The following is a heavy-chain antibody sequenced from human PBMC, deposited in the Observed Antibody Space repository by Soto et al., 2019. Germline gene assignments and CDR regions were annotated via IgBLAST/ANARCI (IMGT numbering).Heavy chain of an antibody. CDR3: AKQQGPGTPYYYAMDV. CDR1: GFTFSSYA. CDR2: LSGSGGST. V-gene: IGHV3-23*01. J-gene: IGHJ6*02. Sequence: EVQLLEAGGGLVQPGGSQRLSCAASGFTFSSYAMTWVRQAPGKGLEWVSTLSGSGGSTYYAASVKVRFTISRDNSKDTLYLEMNSLRGEDTAVYFCAKQQGPGTPYYYAMDVWGQGTAVTVSS. D-gene: IGHD1-1*01.